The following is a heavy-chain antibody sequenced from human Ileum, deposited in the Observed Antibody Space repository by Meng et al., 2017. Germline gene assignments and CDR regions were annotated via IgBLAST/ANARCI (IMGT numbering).Heavy chain of an antibody. CDR3: ARDHMGSLDY. D-gene: IGHD1-26*01. Sequence: QVQLQQWGPGLVRPAEPLSLICTGSGGSVSRAGYQWGWIRQPPGKGLEWIGYASTNYNPSLKSRVTISLDTSRNQFSLSLSSVTAADTAVYYCARDHMGSLDYWGQGILVTVSS. CDR2: AST. J-gene: IGHJ4*02. CDR1: GGSVSRAGYQ. V-gene: IGHV4-61*08.